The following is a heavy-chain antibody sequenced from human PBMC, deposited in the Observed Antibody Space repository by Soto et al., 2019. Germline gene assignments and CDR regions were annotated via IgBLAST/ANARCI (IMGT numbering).Heavy chain of an antibody. CDR3: ARGLTVAGLLNWFDP. Sequence: LSLTFTVSGGSISSYYWSWIRQPAGKGLEWIGRIYTSGSTNYNPSLKSRVTMSVDTSKNQFSLKLSSVTAADTAVYYCARGLTVAGLLNWFDPWGQGTLVTVSS. J-gene: IGHJ5*02. CDR2: IYTSGST. D-gene: IGHD6-19*01. V-gene: IGHV4-4*07. CDR1: GGSISSYY.